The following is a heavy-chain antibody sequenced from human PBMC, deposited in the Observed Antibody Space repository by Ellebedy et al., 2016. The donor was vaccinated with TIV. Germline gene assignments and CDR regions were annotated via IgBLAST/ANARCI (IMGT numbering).Heavy chain of an antibody. CDR2: ISGSGGST. CDR1: GFTFSSYA. D-gene: IGHD6-19*01. J-gene: IGHJ4*02. V-gene: IGHV3-23*01. CDR3: AKFAVAGNVDY. Sequence: GESLKISXAASGFTFSSYAMSWVRQAPGKGLEWVSAISGSGGSTYYADSVKGRFTISRDNSKNTLYLQMNSLRAEDTAVYYCAKFAVAGNVDYWGQGTLVTVSS.